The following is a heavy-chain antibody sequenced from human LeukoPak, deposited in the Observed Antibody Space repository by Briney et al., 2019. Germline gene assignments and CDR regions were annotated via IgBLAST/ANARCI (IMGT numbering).Heavy chain of an antibody. CDR3: ARPAIVGYCSSTSCSYYFDY. V-gene: IGHV5-51*01. J-gene: IGHJ4*02. D-gene: IGHD2-2*01. Sequence: GESLKISCKGSGYSFTSYWIGWVRQMPGKGLEWMGIIYPGDSDTRYSPSFQGQVTISADKSISTAYLQWSSLKASDTAMYYCARPAIVGYCSSTSCSYYFDYWGQGTLVTVSS. CDR2: IYPGDSDT. CDR1: GYSFTSYW.